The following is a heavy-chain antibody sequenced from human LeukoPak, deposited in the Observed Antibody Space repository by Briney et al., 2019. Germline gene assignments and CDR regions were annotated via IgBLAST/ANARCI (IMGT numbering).Heavy chain of an antibody. D-gene: IGHD3-16*01. CDR3: ARWGTLSSYYYYYYGMDV. CDR1: GYTFTGYD. V-gene: IGHV1-8*01. CDR2: MNPNSGNT. Sequence: VASVEVSFKASGYTFTGYDINWVRQATGQGLEWMGWMNPNSGNTGYAQKFQGRVTMTRNTSISTAYMELSSLRSEDTAVYYCARWGTLSSYYYYYYGMDVWGQGTTVTVSS. J-gene: IGHJ6*02.